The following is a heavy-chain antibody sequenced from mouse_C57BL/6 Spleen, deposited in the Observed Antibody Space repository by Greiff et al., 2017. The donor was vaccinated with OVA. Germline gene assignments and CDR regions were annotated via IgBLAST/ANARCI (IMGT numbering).Heavy chain of an antibody. CDR1: GYTFTDYN. Sequence: EVQLQQSGPELVKPGASVKMSCKASGYTFTDYNMHWVKQSHGKSLEWIGYINPNNGGTSYNQKFKGKATLTVNKSSSTAYMELRSLTSEDSAVYYCARDNYSNLYYAMDYWGQGTSVTVSS. J-gene: IGHJ4*01. D-gene: IGHD2-5*01. CDR3: ARDNYSNLYYAMDY. CDR2: INPNNGGT. V-gene: IGHV1-22*01.